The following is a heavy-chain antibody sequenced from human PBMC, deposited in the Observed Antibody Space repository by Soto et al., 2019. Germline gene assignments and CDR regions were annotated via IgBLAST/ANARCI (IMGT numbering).Heavy chain of an antibody. D-gene: IGHD2-2*01. Sequence: PSETLTLSCTVSGYNINVGGYYWTWLAQRPGKGLEWMGYIYYTGKTYYNPSRESRLTMSVDRSKNQCSLRLTAVTAADTAVYFCGRDLTSNANCIDPWGQGTLVTVSS. V-gene: IGHV4-30-4*01. CDR2: IYYTGKT. CDR3: GRDLTSNANCIDP. CDR1: GYNINVGGYY. J-gene: IGHJ5*02.